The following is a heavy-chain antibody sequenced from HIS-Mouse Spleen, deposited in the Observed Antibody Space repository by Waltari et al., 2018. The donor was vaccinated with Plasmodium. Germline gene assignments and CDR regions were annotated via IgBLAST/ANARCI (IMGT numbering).Heavy chain of an antibody. V-gene: IGHV3-7*01. CDR3: ASSWYWYFDL. Sequence: EVQLVESGGGLVQPGGSLRLSCAASGFTFSGYWMGWVRQAPGKGVEWVVNIKQDGSEKYYVDSVKGRFTISRDNAKNSLYLQMNSLRAEDTAVYYCASSWYWYFDLWGRGTLVTVSS. D-gene: IGHD6-13*01. CDR1: GFTFSGYW. J-gene: IGHJ2*01. CDR2: IKQDGSEK.